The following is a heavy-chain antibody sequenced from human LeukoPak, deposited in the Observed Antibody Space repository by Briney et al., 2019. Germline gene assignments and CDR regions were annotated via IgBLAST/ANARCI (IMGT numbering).Heavy chain of an antibody. D-gene: IGHD2-2*03. CDR3: ARDRPPGYCSSTSCPNWFDP. J-gene: IGHJ5*02. V-gene: IGHV4-61*02. CDR1: GGSISSGSYY. CDR2: IYTSGST. Sequence: SETLSLTCTVSGGSISSGSYYWSWIRQPAGKGLEWIGRIYTSGSTNYNPSLKSRVTISVDTSKNQFSLKLSSVTAADTAVYYCARDRPPGYCSSTSCPNWFDPWGQGTLVTVSS.